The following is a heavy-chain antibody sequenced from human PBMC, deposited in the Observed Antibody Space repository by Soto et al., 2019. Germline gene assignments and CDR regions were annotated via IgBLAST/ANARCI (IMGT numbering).Heavy chain of an antibody. CDR3: ARDQIAGAGPDYYYYGMDV. J-gene: IGHJ6*02. V-gene: IGHV1-2*04. D-gene: IGHD6-19*01. CDR2: INPNSGGT. Sequence: QVQLVQSGAEVKKPGASVKVSCKASGYTFTGYYMHWVRQAPGQGLEWMGWINPNSGGTNYAQKFQGWVTMTRDTSSSPAYMGLGRLGADDTAVYYCARDQIAGAGPDYYYYGMDVWGQGTTVTVSS. CDR1: GYTFTGYY.